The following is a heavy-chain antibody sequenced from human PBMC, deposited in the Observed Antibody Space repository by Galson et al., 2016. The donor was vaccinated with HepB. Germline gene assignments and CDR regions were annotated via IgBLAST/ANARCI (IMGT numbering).Heavy chain of an antibody. Sequence: SLRLSCAASGFTFSSYSMNWVRQAPGKGLEWVSYIRSSSNTIYYADSVKGRFTISSDNAKNSLFLQMKSLRDEDTAVYYCARGFWFGLGRKYGRDVWGQGTTVTVSS. CDR1: GFTFSSYS. CDR3: ARGFWFGLGRKYGRDV. CDR2: IRSSSNTI. D-gene: IGHD3-10*01. J-gene: IGHJ6*02. V-gene: IGHV3-48*02.